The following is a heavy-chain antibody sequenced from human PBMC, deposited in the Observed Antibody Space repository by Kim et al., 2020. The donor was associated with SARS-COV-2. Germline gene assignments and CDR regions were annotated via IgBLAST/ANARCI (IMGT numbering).Heavy chain of an antibody. J-gene: IGHJ6*02. V-gene: IGHV3-30*18. D-gene: IGHD2-2*01. Sequence: GGSLRLSCAASGFTFSSYGMHWVRQAPGKGLEWVAVISYDGSNKYYADSVKGRFTISRDNSKNTLYLQMNSLRAEDTAVYYCAKDVSVRDRVVVPGGGGMDVWGQGTTVTVSS. CDR1: GFTFSSYG. CDR3: AKDVSVRDRVVVPGGGGMDV. CDR2: ISYDGSNK.